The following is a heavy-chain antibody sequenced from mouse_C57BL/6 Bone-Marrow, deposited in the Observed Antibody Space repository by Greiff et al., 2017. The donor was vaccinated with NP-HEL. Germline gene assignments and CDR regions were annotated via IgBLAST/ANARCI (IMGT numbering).Heavy chain of an antibody. CDR2: IWRGGST. V-gene: IGHV2-5*01. CDR3: AKNPHYYGSSYSGYFDV. J-gene: IGHJ1*03. CDR1: GFSLTSYG. D-gene: IGHD1-1*01. Sequence: QVQLQQSGPGLVQPSQSLSITCTVSGFSLTSYGVHWVRQSPGKGLEWLGVIWRGGSTDYNAAFMSRLSITKDNSKSQVFFKKNRLQADDTAIYYWAKNPHYYGSSYSGYFDVWGTGTTVTVSS.